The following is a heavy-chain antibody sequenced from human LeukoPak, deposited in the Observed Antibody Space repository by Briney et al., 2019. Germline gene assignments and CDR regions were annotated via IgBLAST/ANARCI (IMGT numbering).Heavy chain of an antibody. CDR2: IYYSGST. Sequence: SETLSLTCTVSGGSISSGGYYWSWIRQHPGKGLEWIGYIYYSGSTYYNPSLKSRVTISVDTSKNQFSLKLSSVTAADTAVYYCARDRSPNCSGGSCPYLDYWGQGTLVTVSS. V-gene: IGHV4-31*03. D-gene: IGHD2-15*01. CDR1: GGSISSGGYY. CDR3: ARDRSPNCSGGSCPYLDY. J-gene: IGHJ4*02.